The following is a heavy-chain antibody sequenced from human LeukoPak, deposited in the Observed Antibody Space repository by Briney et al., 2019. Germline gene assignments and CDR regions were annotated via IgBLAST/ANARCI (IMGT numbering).Heavy chain of an antibody. CDR1: GFTFSSYG. Sequence: PGGSLRLSCAASGFTFSSYGMHWVRQAPGKGLEWVAFIRYDGSNKYYADSVKGRFTVSRGNSKNTLYLQMNSLRAEDTAVYYCAKGTGLNFDYWGQGTLVTVSS. V-gene: IGHV3-30*02. D-gene: IGHD3-10*01. CDR2: IRYDGSNK. CDR3: AKGTGLNFDY. J-gene: IGHJ4*02.